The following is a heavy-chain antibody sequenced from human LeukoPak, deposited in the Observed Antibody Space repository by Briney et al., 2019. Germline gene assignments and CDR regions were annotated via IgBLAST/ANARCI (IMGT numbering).Heavy chain of an antibody. D-gene: IGHD1-26*01. CDR3: ARYQWERPQGFDP. J-gene: IGHJ5*02. V-gene: IGHV3-21*01. CDR1: GFTFSSYS. CDR2: ISSSSSYI. Sequence: PGGSLRLSCAASGFTFSSYSINWVRQAPGKGLEWVSSISSSSSYIYYADSVKGRFTISRDNAKNSLYLQMNSLRAEDTAVYYCARYQWERPQGFDPWGQGTLVTVSS.